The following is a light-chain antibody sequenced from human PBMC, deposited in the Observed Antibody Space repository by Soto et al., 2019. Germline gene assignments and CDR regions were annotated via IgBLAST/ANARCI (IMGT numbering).Light chain of an antibody. J-gene: IGKJ5*01. Sequence: EIVMTQSPATLSVSPGERATLSCRASQSVSSYLAWYQQKPGQAPRLLIYGASTRATGIPARFSGSGSGTEFTLTISSLQSEDFAVYFCQQYSNGPPEITFGQGTRLEIK. CDR1: QSVSSY. CDR2: GAS. CDR3: QQYSNGPPEIT. V-gene: IGKV3-15*01.